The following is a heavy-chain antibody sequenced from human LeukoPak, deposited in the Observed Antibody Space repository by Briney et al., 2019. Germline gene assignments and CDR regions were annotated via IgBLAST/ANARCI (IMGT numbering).Heavy chain of an antibody. J-gene: IGHJ4*02. Sequence: SETLSLTCAIYGGSSTGYYWTWIRQPPGKGLEWIGEIDDSGNTNYSPSLELESRITISVDTSKNQFPLRVSSVTAADTAVYYCARDRRPAITAAGFDYWGQGTLVTVSS. V-gene: IGHV4-34*01. CDR2: IDDSGNT. CDR1: GGSSTGYY. D-gene: IGHD6-13*01. CDR3: ARDRRPAITAAGFDY.